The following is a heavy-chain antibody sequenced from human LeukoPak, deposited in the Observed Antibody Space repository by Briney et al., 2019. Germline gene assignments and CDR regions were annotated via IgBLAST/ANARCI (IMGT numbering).Heavy chain of an antibody. CDR2: ISATDSRP. CDR3: AKDLSYGFDY. V-gene: IGHV3-23*01. J-gene: IGHJ4*02. D-gene: IGHD5-18*01. Sequence: GGSLRLSCAASGFTFSIYAMSWVRQAPEKGLEWVSAISATDSRPYYADSVKGRFTISRDNSKSTLYLQLNGLRGEDTAIYYCAKDLSYGFDYWGQGALVTVSS. CDR1: GFTFSIYA.